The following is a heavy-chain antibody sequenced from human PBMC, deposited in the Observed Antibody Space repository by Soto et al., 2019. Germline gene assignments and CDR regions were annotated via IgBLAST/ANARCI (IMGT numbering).Heavy chain of an antibody. CDR1: GFTFSSYS. J-gene: IGHJ6*02. CDR3: ARERGYYYGMDV. V-gene: IGHV3-21*01. D-gene: IGHD3-10*01. CDR2: ISSSSSYI. Sequence: GGSLRLSCAASGFTFSSYSMNWVRQAPGKGLEWVSSISSSSSYIYYADSVKGRFTISRDNAKNSLYLQMNSLRAEDTAVYYCARERGYYYGMDVWGQGTTVTVSS.